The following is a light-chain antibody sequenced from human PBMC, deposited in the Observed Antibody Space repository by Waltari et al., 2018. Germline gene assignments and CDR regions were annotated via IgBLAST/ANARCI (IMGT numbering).Light chain of an antibody. J-gene: IGKJ2*01. Sequence: EKVMTQSPATLSVSPGERATLSCRASQNVNNNLAGYQRKPGQAPRLLIYDASTRATGIPARFSGGGSGTEFTLSISSLQSEDFAVYYCQQYDNWPLTFGLGTKLEIK. CDR2: DAS. CDR3: QQYDNWPLT. V-gene: IGKV3-15*01. CDR1: QNVNNN.